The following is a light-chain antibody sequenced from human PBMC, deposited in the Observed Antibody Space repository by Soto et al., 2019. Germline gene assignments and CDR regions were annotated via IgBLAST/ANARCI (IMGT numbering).Light chain of an antibody. CDR1: QSISSY. J-gene: IGKJ1*01. V-gene: IGKV1-39*01. CDR2: VAS. CDR3: QQSFTTPWT. Sequence: DIQMTQSPSSLSASVGDRVTITCRASQSISSYLNWYQQKPGKAPKVLISVASSLQSGVPSRFSCSGSGTDFTLTISSLQPEDCATYYGQQSFTTPWTFGQGTKVGI.